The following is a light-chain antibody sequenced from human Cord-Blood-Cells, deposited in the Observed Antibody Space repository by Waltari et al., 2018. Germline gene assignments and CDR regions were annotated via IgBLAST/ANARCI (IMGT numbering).Light chain of an antibody. CDR3: QQYNSYSYT. CDR2: DAS. Sequence: DIQMTQSPSTLSASVGHSVTITCRASQRITSWLAWYQQKPGKAPKLLIYDASSLESGVPSRFSGSGSGTEFTLTISRLQPDDFATYYCQQYNSYSYTFGQGTKLEIK. J-gene: IGKJ2*01. V-gene: IGKV1-5*01. CDR1: QRITSW.